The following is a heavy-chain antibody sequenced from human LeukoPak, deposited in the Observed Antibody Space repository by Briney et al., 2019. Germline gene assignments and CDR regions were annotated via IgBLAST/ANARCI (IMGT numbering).Heavy chain of an antibody. J-gene: IGHJ4*02. V-gene: IGHV3-33*01. CDR3: ARVRYTSGWYDPFFDY. D-gene: IGHD6-19*01. CDR2: IWYDGSNK. CDR1: GFTFSNYD. Sequence: GGSLRLSCAASGFTFSNYDMHWVRQAPGKGLEWVAVIWYDGSNKYYADSVKGRFTISRDNSKNTLYLQMNSLRAEDTAVYYCARVRYTSGWYDPFFDYWGQGTLVTVSS.